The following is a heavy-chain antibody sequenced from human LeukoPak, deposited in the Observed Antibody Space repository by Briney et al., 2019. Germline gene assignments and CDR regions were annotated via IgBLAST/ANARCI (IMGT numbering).Heavy chain of an antibody. Sequence: GGSLRLSCAASALSFSAYWMTWIRPAPGTGLEWVANINPAGTETYYVDPVKGRFTISRDNAKNLLYLQMNSLRAEDAAVYYCARFGYVAAVDWGGQGTLVTVSS. D-gene: IGHD3-9*01. CDR2: INPAGTET. V-gene: IGHV3-7*01. CDR1: ALSFSAYW. CDR3: ARFGYVAAVDW. J-gene: IGHJ4*02.